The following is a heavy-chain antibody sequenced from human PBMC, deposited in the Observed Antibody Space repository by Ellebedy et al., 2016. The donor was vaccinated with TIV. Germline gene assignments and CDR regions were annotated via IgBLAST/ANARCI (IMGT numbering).Heavy chain of an antibody. Sequence: KVSXXGFGYIFTRHWIGWVRQRPGKGLEWMGIIHPGDSDTRSSPSFEGQVTISADKSINTAYLQWSSLRASDTAIYYCARLDYSEPFDFYYGMDVWGQGTTVTVS. CDR1: GYIFTRHW. CDR2: IHPGDSDT. J-gene: IGHJ6*02. D-gene: IGHD4-11*01. V-gene: IGHV5-51*01. CDR3: ARLDYSEPFDFYYGMDV.